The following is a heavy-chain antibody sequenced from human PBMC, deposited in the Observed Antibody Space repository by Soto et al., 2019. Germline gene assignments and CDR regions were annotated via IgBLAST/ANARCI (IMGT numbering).Heavy chain of an antibody. CDR1: GDSFSDYY. CDR3: ARGHYSSGWPIDH. Sequence: XGSLSLTCTVSGDSFSDYYWSWIRQVPGKGLEWIGFVFHSATTSYNPSLKTRVAISDDTSKKQFSLRLTSVTAADTAIYYCARGHYSSGWPIDHWGQGILVTVSS. J-gene: IGHJ4*02. V-gene: IGHV4-59*01. CDR2: VFHSATT. D-gene: IGHD6-19*01.